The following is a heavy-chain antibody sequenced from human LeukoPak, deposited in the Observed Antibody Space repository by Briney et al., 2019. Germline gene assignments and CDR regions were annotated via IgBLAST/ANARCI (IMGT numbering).Heavy chain of an antibody. Sequence: SETLSLTCAVYAGSFSNYYWSWVRQPPGKGLEWIGEIYLSGSTNYNPSLKSRVTISVDTSKNQFSLKLSSVTAADTAMYYCARGSFDYGDYQIFDYWGQGTLVTVSS. V-gene: IGHV4-34*01. CDR1: AGSFSNYY. J-gene: IGHJ4*02. D-gene: IGHD4-17*01. CDR3: ARGSFDYGDYQIFDY. CDR2: IYLSGST.